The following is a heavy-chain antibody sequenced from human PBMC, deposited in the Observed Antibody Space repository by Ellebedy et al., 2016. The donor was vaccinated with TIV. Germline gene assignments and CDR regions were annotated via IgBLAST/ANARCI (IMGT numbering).Heavy chain of an antibody. Sequence: GGSLRLXXAASGFTFSSYWISWVRQAPGKGLEWVANIKQDGSEKYYVDSVKGRFTISRDNAKNSLYLQMNSLRAEDTAVYYCAREVGGGGAYWGQGTLVTVSS. J-gene: IGHJ4*02. CDR2: IKQDGSEK. CDR3: AREVGGGGAY. D-gene: IGHD2-21*01. V-gene: IGHV3-7*01. CDR1: GFTFSSYW.